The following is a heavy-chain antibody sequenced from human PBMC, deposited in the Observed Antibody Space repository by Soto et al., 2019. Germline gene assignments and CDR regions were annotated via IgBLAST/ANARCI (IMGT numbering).Heavy chain of an antibody. Sequence: QIQLVQSGSEVRMPGASVKVSCKASGYIFTTYSITWVRQAPGQGLEWMGWVSASNGKTNYAQKFEDRVTMTTYTSTTTAYMELRSLRSDDTAVYYCAREAFGVQASWFDPWGQGTLVTVSS. CDR1: GYIFTTYS. J-gene: IGHJ5*02. CDR2: VSASNGKT. D-gene: IGHD3-10*01. V-gene: IGHV1-18*01. CDR3: AREAFGVQASWFDP.